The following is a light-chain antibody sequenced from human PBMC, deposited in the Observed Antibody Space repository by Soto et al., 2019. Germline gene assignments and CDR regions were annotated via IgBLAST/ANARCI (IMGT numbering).Light chain of an antibody. Sequence: QSVLTQPPSVSAASGQKVTISCSGRTSNIGNNYVYWYQQLPGTAPKLLIYENNKRASGIPDRFSGSKSGTSATLGITGLQTGDEADYYCGTWDSSLSAGVFGGGIKVTVL. V-gene: IGLV1-51*01. CDR2: ENN. CDR3: GTWDSSLSAGV. J-gene: IGLJ3*02. CDR1: TSNIGNNY.